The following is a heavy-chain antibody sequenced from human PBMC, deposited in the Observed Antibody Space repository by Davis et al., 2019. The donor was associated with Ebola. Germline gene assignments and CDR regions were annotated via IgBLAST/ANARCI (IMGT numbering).Heavy chain of an antibody. CDR3: ARAVPATQNLDY. CDR2: INPNSGGT. CDR1: GYTFTDYY. J-gene: IGHJ4*02. D-gene: IGHD2-15*01. Sequence: AASVPVSCKASGYTFTDYYMHWVRRAPGQGLEWMGWINPNSGGTNNAQKFQGRVTMTRGTSISTAYMELNSLTSDDTAVYYCARAVPATQNLDYWGPGTLVTVSS. V-gene: IGHV1-2*02.